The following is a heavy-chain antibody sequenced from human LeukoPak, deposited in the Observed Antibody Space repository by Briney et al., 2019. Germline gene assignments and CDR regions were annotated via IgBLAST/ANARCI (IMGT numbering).Heavy chain of an antibody. J-gene: IGHJ4*02. Sequence: GGSLRLSCAAPGFTFSSFEMHWVRQAPGKGLEWVSYIRNTDNTIYYSDSVKGRFTISRDNAKNSLYLQMNGLRAEDTAIYFCAREGNYYFDYWGQGTLVTVSS. CDR2: IRNTDNTI. CDR1: GFTFSSFE. V-gene: IGHV3-48*03. D-gene: IGHD1-7*01. CDR3: AREGNYYFDY.